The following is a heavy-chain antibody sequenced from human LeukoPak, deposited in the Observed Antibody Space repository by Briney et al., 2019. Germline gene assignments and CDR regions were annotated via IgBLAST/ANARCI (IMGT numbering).Heavy chain of an antibody. CDR2: ISPYNGNT. D-gene: IGHD4-17*01. V-gene: IGHV1-18*01. CDR3: ARVFYGDYGYFDY. Sequence: ASVKVSCKSSGYTFSSYGITWVRQAPGQGLEWMGWISPYNGNTNYAQNLQGRVTMTIDTSTKTAYMDLRSLTSDDTAVYYCARVFYGDYGYFDYWGQGTLVPVSS. J-gene: IGHJ4*02. CDR1: GYTFSSYG.